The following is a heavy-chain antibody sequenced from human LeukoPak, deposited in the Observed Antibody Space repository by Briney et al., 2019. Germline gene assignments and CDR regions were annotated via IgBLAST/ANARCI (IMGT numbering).Heavy chain of an antibody. CDR3: AKDGDVRYCSGGSCHLGGGYFDY. V-gene: IGHV3-9*03. CDR2: ISWNSGSI. D-gene: IGHD2-15*01. CDR1: GFTFDDYA. Sequence: GRSLRLSCAASGFTFDDYAMHWVRQAPGKGLEWVSGISWNSGSIGYADSVKGRFTISRDNAKNSLYPQMNSLRAEDMALYYCAKDGDVRYCSGGSCHLGGGYFDYWGQGTLVTVSS. J-gene: IGHJ4*02.